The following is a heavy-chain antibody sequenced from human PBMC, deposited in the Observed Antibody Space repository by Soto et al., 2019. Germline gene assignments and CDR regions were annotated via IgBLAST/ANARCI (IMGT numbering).Heavy chain of an antibody. D-gene: IGHD2-15*01. V-gene: IGHV3-73*02. CDR3: TTRGGSYSFAY. CDR2: IRRKTHNYAT. CDR1: GFTLSGSA. Sequence: EVQLVESGGGLVQPGASLKLSCAASGFTLSGSAVHWVRQASGKGLEWVGRIRRKTHNYATDYIASVKGRFTMSRDDSNNTAYLQMNSLKTDDTAVYYCTTRGGSYSFAYWGQGTLVTVSS. J-gene: IGHJ4*02.